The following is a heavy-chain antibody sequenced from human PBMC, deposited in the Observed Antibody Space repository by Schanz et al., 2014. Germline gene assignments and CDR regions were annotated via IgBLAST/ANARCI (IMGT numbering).Heavy chain of an antibody. CDR3: ARDAADFYDILTEEDY. V-gene: IGHV1-18*01. D-gene: IGHD3-9*01. Sequence: QVQLVQSGAEVKKPGATVKVSCKASGYIFINSGISWVRQAPGQGLEWMGWISAYNGNTKYTQKLQGRVTMTTDTATSTAYMELRSLRSDDTAVYYCARDAADFYDILTEEDYWGQGTLVTVSS. J-gene: IGHJ4*02. CDR2: ISAYNGNT. CDR1: GYIFINSG.